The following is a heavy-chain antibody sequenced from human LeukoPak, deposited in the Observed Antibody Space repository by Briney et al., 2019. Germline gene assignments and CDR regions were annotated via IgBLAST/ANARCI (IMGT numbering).Heavy chain of an antibody. J-gene: IGHJ5*01. D-gene: IGHD2-15*01. CDR3: AEAGFDCSGGSCYPNWFDS. CDR1: GGSISSYY. V-gene: IGHV4-59*01. CDR2: IHYSGST. Sequence: SGTLSLTCSVSGGSISSYYWSWIRQPPGKGLEWIGFIHYSGSTNYNPSLKSRVTMSVDTSKNQFSLKLTSVTAADTAVYYCAEAGFDCSGGSCYPNWFDSWGQGTLVTVSS.